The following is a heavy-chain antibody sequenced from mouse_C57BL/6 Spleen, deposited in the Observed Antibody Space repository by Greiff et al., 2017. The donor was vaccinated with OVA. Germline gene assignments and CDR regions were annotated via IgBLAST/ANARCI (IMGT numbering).Heavy chain of an antibody. CDR3: ARNTSNYLDYAMDY. CDR2: ISGGGGNT. D-gene: IGHD2-5*01. Sequence: EVKLEESGGGLVKPGGSLKLSCAASGFTFSNYTMSWVRQTPEKRLEWVASISGGGGNTYYPDSVKGRFTISRDNAKNTLYLQMSSLRSEDTALYYCARNTSNYLDYAMDYWGQGTSVTVSS. J-gene: IGHJ4*01. V-gene: IGHV5-9*01. CDR1: GFTFSNYT.